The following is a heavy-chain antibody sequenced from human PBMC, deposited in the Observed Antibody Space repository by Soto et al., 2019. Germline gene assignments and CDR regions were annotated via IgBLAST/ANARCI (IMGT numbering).Heavy chain of an antibody. CDR2: INSDGSST. CDR1: GFTFSSYW. J-gene: IGHJ6*02. V-gene: IGHV3-74*01. Sequence: EVQLVESGGGLVQPGGSLRLSCAASGFTFSSYWMHWVRQAPGKGLVWVSRINSDGSSTSYADSVKGRFTISRDNAKNTLYLQMNSLRAEDTAVYYCARDRDRYYDFWSGPSPYGMDVWGQGTTVTVSS. D-gene: IGHD3-3*01. CDR3: ARDRDRYYDFWSGPSPYGMDV.